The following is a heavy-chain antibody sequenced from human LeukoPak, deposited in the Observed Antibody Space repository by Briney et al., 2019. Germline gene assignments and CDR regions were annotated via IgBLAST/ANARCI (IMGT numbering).Heavy chain of an antibody. CDR2: IIPIFGTA. CDR1: GGTFSSYA. D-gene: IGHD3-10*01. Sequence: EASVKVSCKASGGTFSSYAISWVRQAPGQGLEWMGGIIPIFGTANYAQKFQGRVTITADKSTSTAYMELSSLRSEDTAVYYCARGMVRGVIAFDPWGQGTLVTVSS. J-gene: IGHJ5*02. V-gene: IGHV1-69*06. CDR3: ARGMVRGVIAFDP.